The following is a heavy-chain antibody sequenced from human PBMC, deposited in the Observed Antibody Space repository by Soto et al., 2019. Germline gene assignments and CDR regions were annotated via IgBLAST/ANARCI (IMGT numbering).Heavy chain of an antibody. J-gene: IGHJ5*02. D-gene: IGHD3-22*01. CDR3: ARYYYDSSGYWGWFDP. Sequence: PSETLSLTCTVSGGSISSSSYYWGWIRQPPGKGLEWIGSIYYSGSTYYNPSLKSRVTISVDTSKNQFSLKLSSVTAADTAVYYCARYYYDSSGYWGWFDPWGQGTLVTV. V-gene: IGHV4-39*01. CDR2: IYYSGST. CDR1: GGSISSSSYY.